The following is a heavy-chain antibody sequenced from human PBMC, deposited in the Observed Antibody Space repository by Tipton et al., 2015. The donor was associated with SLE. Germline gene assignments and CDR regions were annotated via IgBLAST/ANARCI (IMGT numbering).Heavy chain of an antibody. CDR1: GFSFRSYA. J-gene: IGHJ4*02. V-gene: IGHV3-64*02. D-gene: IGHD3-16*01. CDR3: AKDGGSHRFDY. Sequence: SLRLSCAASGFSFRSYAMPWVRQAPGKGLEYVSVISSNGRITYYADSVKGRFSISRDTNKNTLYLQMDSLRAEDRAVYYCAKDGGSHRFDYWGQGTLVNVSS. CDR2: ISSNGRIT.